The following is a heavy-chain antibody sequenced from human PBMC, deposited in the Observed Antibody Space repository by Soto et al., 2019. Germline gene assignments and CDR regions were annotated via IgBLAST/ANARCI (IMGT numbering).Heavy chain of an antibody. CDR1: GFTLSTYP. CDR2: MSGGATST. Sequence: GGSLRLSCAASGFTLSTYPMTWVRQAPGRGLEWVSSMSGGATSTSYADSVKGRFTISRDNSQNTLYLQINTLRPEDTAVYFCARGGADGYGYAMDVWGQGTTVTVSS. CDR3: ARGGADGYGYAMDV. D-gene: IGHD5-18*01. V-gene: IGHV3-23*01. J-gene: IGHJ6*02.